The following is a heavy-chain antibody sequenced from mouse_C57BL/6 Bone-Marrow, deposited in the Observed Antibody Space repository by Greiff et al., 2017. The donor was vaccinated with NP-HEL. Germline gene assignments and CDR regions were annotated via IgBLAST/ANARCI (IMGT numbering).Heavy chain of an antibody. D-gene: IGHD2-4*01. CDR1: GYTFTDYY. V-gene: IGHV1-26*01. CDR2: INPNNGGT. Sequence: EVQLQQSGPELVKPGASVKISCKASGYTFTDYYMNWVKQSHGKSLEWIGDINPNNGGTSYNQKFKGKATLTVDKSSSTAYMELRSLTSEDSAVYYCASIYYDYDGGGYAMDYWGQGTSVTVSS. CDR3: ASIYYDYDGGGYAMDY. J-gene: IGHJ4*01.